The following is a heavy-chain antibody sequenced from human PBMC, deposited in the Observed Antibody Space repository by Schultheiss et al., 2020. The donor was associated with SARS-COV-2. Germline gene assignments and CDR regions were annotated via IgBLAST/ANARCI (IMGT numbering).Heavy chain of an antibody. CDR2: IRYSGTT. J-gene: IGHJ4*02. D-gene: IGHD2-15*01. CDR3: ARGACSGGSCYLYYFDY. Sequence: SETLSLTCAVYDGSFSGYYWSWIRQPPGKGLEWIGEIRYSGTTNYNPSLKSRVTISVDTSKNQVSLKLSSVTAADTAVYYCARGACSGGSCYLYYFDYWGQGTLVTVSS. CDR1: DGSFSGYY. V-gene: IGHV4-34*01.